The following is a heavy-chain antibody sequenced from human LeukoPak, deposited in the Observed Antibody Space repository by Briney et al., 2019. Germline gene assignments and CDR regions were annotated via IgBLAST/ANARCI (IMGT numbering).Heavy chain of an antibody. V-gene: IGHV4-39*07. CDR3: ARSLGYSYGLDYYYYGMDV. Sequence: SETLSLTCTVSGGSISSSSYYWGWIRQPPGKGLEWIGSIYYSGSTYYNPSLKSRVTISVDTSKNQFSLKLSSVTAADTAVYYCARSLGYSYGLDYYYYGMDVWGQGTTVTVSS. J-gene: IGHJ6*02. D-gene: IGHD5-18*01. CDR2: IYYSGST. CDR1: GGSISSSSYY.